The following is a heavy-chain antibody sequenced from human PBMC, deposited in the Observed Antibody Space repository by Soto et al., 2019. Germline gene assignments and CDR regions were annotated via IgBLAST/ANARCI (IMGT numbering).Heavy chain of an antibody. CDR1: GYSFTSYW. Sequence: GESLKISCKGSGYSFTSYWISRVRQMPGKGLEWKGRIDPSDSYTNYSPSFQGHVTISADKSISTAYLQWSSLKASDTAMYYCARHFYSGSYDRYGMDVWGQGTTVTVSS. J-gene: IGHJ6*02. CDR2: IDPSDSYT. CDR3: ARHFYSGSYDRYGMDV. D-gene: IGHD1-26*01. V-gene: IGHV5-10-1*01.